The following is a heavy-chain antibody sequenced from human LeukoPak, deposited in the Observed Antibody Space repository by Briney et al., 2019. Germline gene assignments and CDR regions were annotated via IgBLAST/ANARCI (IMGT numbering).Heavy chain of an antibody. CDR2: ISGSGGST. CDR1: GLTFSSYA. V-gene: IGHV3-23*01. D-gene: IGHD3-10*01. J-gene: IGHJ4*02. Sequence: GGSLRLSCAASGLTFSSYAMSWVRQAPGKGLEWVSSISGSGGSTYHADSVKGRFTISRDNSKNTLNLQINSLRAEDTAVYYCAKGHYYGSGSLDYWGQGTLVTVSS. CDR3: AKGHYYGSGSLDY.